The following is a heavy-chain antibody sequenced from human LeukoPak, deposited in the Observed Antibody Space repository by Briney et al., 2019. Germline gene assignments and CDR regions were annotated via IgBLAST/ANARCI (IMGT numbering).Heavy chain of an antibody. CDR2: INHSGST. CDR1: GGSFSGYY. V-gene: IGHV4-34*01. Sequence: SETLSLTCAVYGGSFSGYYWSWIRQPPGKGLEWMGEINHSGSTNYNPSLKSRVTISVDTSKDQFSLKLSSVTAADTAVYYCAREGVYCSSTSCYPYWGQGTLVTVSS. D-gene: IGHD2-2*01. CDR3: AREGVYCSSTSCYPY. J-gene: IGHJ4*02.